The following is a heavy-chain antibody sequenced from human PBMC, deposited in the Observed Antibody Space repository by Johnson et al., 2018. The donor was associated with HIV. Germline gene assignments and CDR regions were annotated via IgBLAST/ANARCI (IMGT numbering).Heavy chain of an antibody. D-gene: IGHD4-17*01. Sequence: QVQLVESGGGVVPPGRSLRLSCVASGFTFSNYGMHWVHQAPVKGLECVAAVWYDGSNKYYANSVKGRFTISRDNSKNTLYLQMNSLRAEDTAVYYCARGRKTVTTVRPSAFDIWGQGTMVTVSS. CDR3: ARGRKTVTTVRPSAFDI. CDR2: VWYDGSNK. J-gene: IGHJ3*02. CDR1: GFTFSNYG. V-gene: IGHV3-33*01.